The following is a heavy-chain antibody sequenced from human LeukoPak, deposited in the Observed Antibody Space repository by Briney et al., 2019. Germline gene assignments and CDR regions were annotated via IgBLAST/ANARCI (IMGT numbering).Heavy chain of an antibody. CDR3: ARGKWKLPFDY. V-gene: IGHV3-7*01. CDR1: GFTFSDYW. CDR2: IKQDGSVK. D-gene: IGHD1-26*01. J-gene: IGHJ4*02. Sequence: GGSLRLSCAASGFTFSDYWMSWVRQAPGKGLEWVAKIKQDGSVKYYVDSVKGRFTISRDNSKNTLYLQMNSLRAEDTAVYYCARGKWKLPFDYWGQGTLVTVSS.